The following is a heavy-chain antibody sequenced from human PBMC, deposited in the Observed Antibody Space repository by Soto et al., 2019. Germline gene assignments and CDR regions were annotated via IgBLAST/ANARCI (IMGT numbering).Heavy chain of an antibody. J-gene: IGHJ6*02. CDR1: GFTFSSYG. Sequence: QVQLVESGGGVVQPGRSLRLSCAASGFTFSSYGMHWVRQAPGKGLEWVAVIWFDGSNKYYTDSVKGRFTISRDNSKNTLNLQMNSLRAEDTAEYYCARGGGNSMIVVARMDVWGQGTTVTVSS. V-gene: IGHV3-33*01. D-gene: IGHD3-22*01. CDR3: ARGGGNSMIVVARMDV. CDR2: IWFDGSNK.